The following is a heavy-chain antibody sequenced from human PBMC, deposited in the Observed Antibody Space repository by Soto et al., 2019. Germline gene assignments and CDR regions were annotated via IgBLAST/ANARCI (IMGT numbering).Heavy chain of an antibody. CDR3: ARAPTTTDEESRLFDI. J-gene: IGHJ3*02. V-gene: IGHV1-2*04. Sequence: ASVKVSCKASGYTFTGYYMHWVRQAPGQGLEWMGWINPNSGGTNYAQKFQGWVTMTRDTSISTAYMELSRLRSDDTAVYYCARAPTTTDEESRLFDIWGQGTMVTVSS. CDR1: GYTFTGYY. CDR2: INPNSGGT. D-gene: IGHD1-1*01.